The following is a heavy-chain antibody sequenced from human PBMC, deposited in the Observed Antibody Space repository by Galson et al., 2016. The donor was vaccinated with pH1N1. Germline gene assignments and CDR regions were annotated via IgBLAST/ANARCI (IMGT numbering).Heavy chain of an antibody. CDR1: GGSIDGHY. D-gene: IGHD3-9*01. CDR2: IYYTGST. V-gene: IGHV4-59*11. Sequence: QVHLEESGPGLVRPSETVSLTCTVSGGSIDGHYWSWFRQPPGKGLQRLGYIYYTGSTNSQPTPRSRLTISLDSSKNQFSLSLRSVTAADSAIYYCATDVYDDEGDWLLGGGDVWGQGILVTVSS. J-gene: IGHJ4*02. CDR3: ATDVYDDEGDWLLGGGDV.